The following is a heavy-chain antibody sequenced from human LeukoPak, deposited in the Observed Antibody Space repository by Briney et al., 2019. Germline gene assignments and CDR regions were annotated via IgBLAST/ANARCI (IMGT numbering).Heavy chain of an antibody. CDR1: GYTFTSYG. J-gene: IGHJ4*02. Sequence: ASVKVSCKASGYTFTSYGISWVRQAPGQGLEWMEWISAYNGNTNYAQKLQGRVTMTTDTSTSTAYMELRSLRSDDTAVYYCARYARSSGWYDRFDYWGQGTLVTVSS. D-gene: IGHD6-19*01. V-gene: IGHV1-18*01. CDR3: ARYARSSGWYDRFDY. CDR2: ISAYNGNT.